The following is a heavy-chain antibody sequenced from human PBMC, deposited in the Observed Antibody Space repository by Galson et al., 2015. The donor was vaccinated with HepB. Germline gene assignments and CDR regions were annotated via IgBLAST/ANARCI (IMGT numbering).Heavy chain of an antibody. D-gene: IGHD1-26*01. J-gene: IGHJ4*02. Sequence: CAISGDSVSSNSAAWNWIRQSPSRGLEWLGRTYYRSKWYNDYAVSVKSRITINPDTSKNQFSLQLNSVTPEDTAVYYCARDGYSGSYRLFYYFDYWGQGTLVTVSS. V-gene: IGHV6-1*01. CDR1: GDSVSSNSAA. CDR3: ARDGYSGSYRLFYYFDY. CDR2: TYYRSKWYN.